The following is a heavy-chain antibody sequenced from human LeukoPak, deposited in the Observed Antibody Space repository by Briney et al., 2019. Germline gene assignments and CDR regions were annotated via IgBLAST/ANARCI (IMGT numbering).Heavy chain of an antibody. V-gene: IGHV3-23*01. CDR2: IGGGGGNT. CDR1: GFTFSNYV. CDR3: ARAGHYDSSGYYYGGYYYYMDV. Sequence: GGSLRLSCAASGFTFSNYVMSWVRQAPGKGLEWVSAIGGGGGNTFYSDSVKGRFTISRDNSKNTLYLQMNSLRAEDTAVYYCARAGHYDSSGYYYGGYYYYMDVWGKGTTVTVSS. J-gene: IGHJ6*03. D-gene: IGHD3-22*01.